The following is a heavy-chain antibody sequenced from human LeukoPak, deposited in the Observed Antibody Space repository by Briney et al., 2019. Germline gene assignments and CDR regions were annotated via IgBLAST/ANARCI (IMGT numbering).Heavy chain of an antibody. J-gene: IGHJ5*02. CDR2: FDPEDGET. CDR1: GYTLTELS. D-gene: IGHD3-9*01. Sequence: ASVKVSCKVSGYTLTELSMHWVRQAPGKGLEWMGGFDPEDGETIYAQKFQGRVTMTEDTSTDTAYMELSSLRSEDTAVYYCATVPGYYDILTGYHYNWFDPWGQGTLVTVSS. CDR3: ATVPGYYDILTGYHYNWFDP. V-gene: IGHV1-24*01.